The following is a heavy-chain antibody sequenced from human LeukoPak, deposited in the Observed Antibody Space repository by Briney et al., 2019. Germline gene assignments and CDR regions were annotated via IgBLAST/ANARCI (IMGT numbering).Heavy chain of an antibody. CDR2: MSSTSIYI. J-gene: IGHJ3*02. Sequence: PGGSLRLSCAASGFTFRTYAMSWVRQAPGKGLEWVSSMSSTSIYIYYTDSVKGRFTISRDNAKNSLYLQMNSLRAEDTAVYYCAREGFGELSAGAFDIWGQGTMVTVSS. CDR1: GFTFRTYA. D-gene: IGHD3-10*01. V-gene: IGHV3-21*01. CDR3: AREGFGELSAGAFDI.